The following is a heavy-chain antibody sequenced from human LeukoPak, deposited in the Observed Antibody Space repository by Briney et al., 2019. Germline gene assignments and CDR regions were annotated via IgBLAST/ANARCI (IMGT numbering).Heavy chain of an antibody. CDR2: INSDGSST. Sequence: GGSLRLSCAASGFTFSSYAMHWVRQAPGKGLVWVSRINSDGSSTSYADSVKGRFTISRDNAKNTLYLQMNSLRAEDTAVYYCARGSIAVAGLDYWGQGTLVTVSS. CDR1: GFTFSSYA. CDR3: ARGSIAVAGLDY. D-gene: IGHD6-19*01. V-gene: IGHV3-74*01. J-gene: IGHJ4*02.